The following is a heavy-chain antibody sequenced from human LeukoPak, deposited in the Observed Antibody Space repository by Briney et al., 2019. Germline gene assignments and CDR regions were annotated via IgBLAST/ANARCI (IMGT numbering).Heavy chain of an antibody. CDR2: MNWNGGST. V-gene: IGHV3-20*04. CDR3: ARSGYYDSSAYFY. D-gene: IGHD3-22*01. CDR1: GFTFDDYG. Sequence: GGSLRLSCAASGFTFDDYGMSWVRQGPGKELEWVSGMNWNGGSTGYADSVKGRFTISRDNGKNSLYLQMNSLRAEDTALYYCARSGYYDSSAYFYWGQGTLVTVPS. J-gene: IGHJ4*02.